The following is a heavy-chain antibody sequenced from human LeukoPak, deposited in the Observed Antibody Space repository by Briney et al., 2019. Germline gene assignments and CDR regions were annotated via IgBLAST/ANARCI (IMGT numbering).Heavy chain of an antibody. D-gene: IGHD3-10*01. Sequence: ASVKVSCMASGYTFTSYGISWVRRAPGQGLEWMGWISAYNGNTNYAQKLQGRVTMTTDTSTSTAYMELRSLRSDDTAVYYCARDVVRGVMYNWFDPWGQGTLVTVSS. J-gene: IGHJ5*02. CDR3: ARDVVRGVMYNWFDP. V-gene: IGHV1-18*04. CDR2: ISAYNGNT. CDR1: GYTFTSYG.